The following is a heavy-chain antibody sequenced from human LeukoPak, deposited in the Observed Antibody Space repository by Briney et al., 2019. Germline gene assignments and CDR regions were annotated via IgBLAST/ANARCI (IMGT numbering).Heavy chain of an antibody. Sequence: GESLKISCKGSGYSFASFCIGWVSQMPGKSLEGMGVIYPADSDTSYNPSFKGQVTISADKSTSTAYLQWSTLKASDTAIYYCARQSAAAQYTNWFDPWGQGTLVTVSS. V-gene: IGHV5-51*01. CDR2: IYPADSDT. CDR1: GYSFASFC. CDR3: ARQSAAAQYTNWFDP. J-gene: IGHJ5*02. D-gene: IGHD2-2*01.